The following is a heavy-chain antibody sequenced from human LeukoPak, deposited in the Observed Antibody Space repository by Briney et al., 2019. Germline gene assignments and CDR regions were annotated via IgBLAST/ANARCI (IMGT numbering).Heavy chain of an antibody. J-gene: IGHJ3*02. D-gene: IGHD3-22*01. Sequence: PGGSLRLSCAASGFTIRSHWMSWVRQAPGKGLEWVANIGQDGSEKYYVDSVKGRFTISRDIAKNSLYLQMNSLRAEDTAVYYCARYYDGTTYSHAFDIWGPGTMVTVSS. CDR1: GFTIRSHW. CDR3: ARYYDGTTYSHAFDI. V-gene: IGHV3-7*04. CDR2: IGQDGSEK.